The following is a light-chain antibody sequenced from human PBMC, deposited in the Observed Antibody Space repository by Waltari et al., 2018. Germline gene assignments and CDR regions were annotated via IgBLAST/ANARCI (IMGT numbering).Light chain of an antibody. V-gene: IGKV3-11*01. CDR1: QSVSSY. CDR2: DVS. J-gene: IGKJ5*01. CDR3: QQRSNWPAIT. Sequence: EIVLTQSPATLSLTPGERATLSCRASQSVSSYLAWYQQKPGQAPRTLYYDVSNRATGIPARFRGSWSGTDFTRTISCLEPEDFAVYYCQQRSNWPAITFGQGTRLEIK.